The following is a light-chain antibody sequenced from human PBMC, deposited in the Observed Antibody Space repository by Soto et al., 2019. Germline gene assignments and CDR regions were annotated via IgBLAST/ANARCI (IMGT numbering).Light chain of an antibody. CDR1: SSNIGSNY. CDR3: SAWDDSLSGFVV. V-gene: IGLV1-47*01. J-gene: IGLJ2*01. CDR2: RNN. Sequence: QSVLTQPPSASGTPGQRVTISCSGSSSNIGSNYVYWYQQLPGTAPKLLIYRNNQRPSGVAGCFSGSKSGTSASLAISGLGSEDEADYYCSAWDDSLSGFVVFGGGTKVTVL.